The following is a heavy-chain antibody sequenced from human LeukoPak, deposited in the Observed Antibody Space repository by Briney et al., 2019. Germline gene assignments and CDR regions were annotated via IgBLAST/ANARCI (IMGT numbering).Heavy chain of an antibody. Sequence: GGSLRLSCKTSGFTLRNYAMSRVRHPPGKGLEWVSSVSGSDDPLYADSVKGRFTITRDNSKNTLYLQMNSLRAEDTAVYYCARRASGSYGYWGQGTLVTISS. J-gene: IGHJ4*02. CDR2: VSGSDDP. D-gene: IGHD1-26*01. CDR1: GFTLRNYA. CDR3: ARRASGSYGY. V-gene: IGHV3-23*01.